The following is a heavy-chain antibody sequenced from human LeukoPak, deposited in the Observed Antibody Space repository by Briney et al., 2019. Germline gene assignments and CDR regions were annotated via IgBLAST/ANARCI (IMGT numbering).Heavy chain of an antibody. D-gene: IGHD3-22*01. Sequence: GGSLRLSCAASGFTFSSYAMSWVRQAPGKGLELVSAISGSGGSTYYADSVKGRFTISRDNSKNTLYLQMNSLRAEDTAVYYCAKDKEPSSMIVVVIAFDIWGQGTMVTVSS. CDR3: AKDKEPSSMIVVVIAFDI. CDR1: GFTFSSYA. CDR2: ISGSGGST. J-gene: IGHJ3*02. V-gene: IGHV3-23*01.